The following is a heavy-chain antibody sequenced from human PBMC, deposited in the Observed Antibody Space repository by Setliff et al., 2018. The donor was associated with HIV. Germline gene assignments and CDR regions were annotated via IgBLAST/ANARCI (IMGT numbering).Heavy chain of an antibody. D-gene: IGHD6-19*01. J-gene: IGHJ3*02. CDR3: ARVPYRSAWFSGGLDAFDI. V-gene: IGHV1-18*01. CDR1: GYSFARYG. CDR2: ISGFNGNT. Sequence: ASVKVSCKASGYSFARYGLSWVRQAPGQGLEWMGWISGFNGNTKYAQSFQDRVAMTTETATSTAYMEMRSLRSDDTAVYFCARVPYRSAWFSGGLDAFDIWGQGTMVTVSS.